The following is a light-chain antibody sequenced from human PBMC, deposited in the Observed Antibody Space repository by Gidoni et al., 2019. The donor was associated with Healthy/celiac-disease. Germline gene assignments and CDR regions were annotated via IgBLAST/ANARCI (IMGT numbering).Light chain of an antibody. Sequence: QPVLTQSSSASASLGSSVKLTCTLSSGHSSYIIAWHQQQPGKAPRYLMKLEGSGSYNKGSGVPDRFSGSSSGADRYLTISNLQSEDEADYYCETWDSNTRVFGGGTKLXV. J-gene: IGLJ2*01. CDR2: LEGSGSY. V-gene: IGLV4-60*03. CDR1: SGHSSYI. CDR3: ETWDSNTRV.